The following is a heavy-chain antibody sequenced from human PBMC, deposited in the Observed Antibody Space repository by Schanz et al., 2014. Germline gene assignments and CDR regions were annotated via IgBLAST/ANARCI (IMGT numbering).Heavy chain of an antibody. V-gene: IGHV3-11*01. J-gene: IGHJ4*02. CDR1: GFTFSDYY. CDR3: TEGQLRAYYLDY. CDR2: ISGSGVTI. Sequence: QVQLVDSGGGLVKPGGSLRLSCAASGFTFSDYYMTWIRQAPGKGLEWVSVISGSGVTIYYADSEKGRFTISRDNAKNTLYLQVNSLRAEETAVYYGTEGQLRAYYLDYWGQGTLVTVSS.